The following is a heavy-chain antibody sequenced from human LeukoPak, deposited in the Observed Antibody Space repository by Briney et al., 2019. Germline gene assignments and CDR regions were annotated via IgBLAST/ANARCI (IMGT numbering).Heavy chain of an antibody. CDR2: IYSGGST. CDR3: ASEGLAETTFSGDDAFDI. Sequence: GGSLRLSCAASGFTVSSNYMSWVRQATGKGLEWVSVIYSGGSTYYADSVKGRFTISRDNSKNTLYLQMNSLRAEDTAVYYCASEGLAETTFSGDDAFDIWGQGTMVTVSS. CDR1: GFTVSSNY. V-gene: IGHV3-66*01. J-gene: IGHJ3*02. D-gene: IGHD2/OR15-2a*01.